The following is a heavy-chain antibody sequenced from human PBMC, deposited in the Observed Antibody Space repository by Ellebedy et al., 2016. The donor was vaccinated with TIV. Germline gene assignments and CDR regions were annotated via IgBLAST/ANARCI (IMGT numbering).Heavy chain of an antibody. CDR1: GYNFTRFW. V-gene: IGHV5-10-1*01. J-gene: IGHJ4*02. CDR3: ATSLLDY. CDR2: IDPRISCM. Sequence: GESLKISCQGSGYNFTRFWINWVRQTPVKGLEWLGRIDPRISCMNYNPSFQGHVTFSADHSINTAYLHLRTLKASDAGTYFCATSLLDYWGQGTLVAVSS.